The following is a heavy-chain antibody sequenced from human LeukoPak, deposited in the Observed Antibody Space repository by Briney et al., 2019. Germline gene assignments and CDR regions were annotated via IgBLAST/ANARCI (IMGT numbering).Heavy chain of an antibody. CDR1: GFTFSSYG. V-gene: IGHV3-30*18. CDR2: ISYDGSNK. Sequence: GGSLRLSCAASGFTFSSYGMHWVRQAPGKGPEWVAVISYDGSNKYYADSVKGRFTISRDNSKNTLYLQMKSLRAEDTAVYYCAKEMYDYWGQGTLVTVSS. J-gene: IGHJ4*02. CDR3: AKEMYDY.